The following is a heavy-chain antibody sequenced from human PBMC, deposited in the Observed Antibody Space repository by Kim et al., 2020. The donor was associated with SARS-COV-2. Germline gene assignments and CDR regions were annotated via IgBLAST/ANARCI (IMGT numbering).Heavy chain of an antibody. V-gene: IGHV1-3*01. J-gene: IGHJ4*02. CDR3: ARGGPFSGSGSPFDY. Sequence: KFHGRLTITRDTSASATYLELNSLTSEDTAVYYCARGGPFSGSGSPFDYWGQGTLVTVSS. D-gene: IGHD3-10*01.